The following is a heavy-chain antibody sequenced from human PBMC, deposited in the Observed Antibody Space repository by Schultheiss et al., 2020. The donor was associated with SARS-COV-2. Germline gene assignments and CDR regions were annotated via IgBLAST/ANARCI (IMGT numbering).Heavy chain of an antibody. J-gene: IGHJ4*02. V-gene: IGHV4-61*02. Sequence: SETLSLTCTVSGGSISNDISYWTWIRQPAGKGLEWIGRIYSSGSTNYNPSLKSRVTISVDTSKNQFSLKLSSVTAADTAVYYCARDRRGSGWDFDYWGQGTLVTVSS. D-gene: IGHD6-19*01. CDR1: GGSISNDISY. CDR2: IYSSGST. CDR3: ARDRRGSGWDFDY.